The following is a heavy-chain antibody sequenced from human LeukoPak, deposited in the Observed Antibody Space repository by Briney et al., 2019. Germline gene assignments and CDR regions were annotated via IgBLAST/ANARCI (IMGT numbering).Heavy chain of an antibody. Sequence: GGSLRLSCAASGFTFSSYWMHWVRQAPGKGLVWVSRINSDGSSTSYADSVRGRFTISRDNATNTLYLQMNSLRAEDTAVYYCARDRARIVGIFDYGGQGTLVTVS. D-gene: IGHD1-26*01. CDR2: INSDGSST. CDR1: GFTFSSYW. J-gene: IGHJ4*02. V-gene: IGHV3-74*01. CDR3: ARDRARIVGIFDY.